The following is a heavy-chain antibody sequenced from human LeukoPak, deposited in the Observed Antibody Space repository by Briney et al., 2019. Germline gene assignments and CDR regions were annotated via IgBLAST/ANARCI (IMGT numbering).Heavy chain of an antibody. CDR2: ISAYNGNT. D-gene: IGHD5-24*01. Sequence: ASVKVSCKASGYTFTSYGISWVRQAPGQGLEWMGWISAYNGNTNYAQKFQGRVTITTDESTSTAYMELSSLRSEDTAVYYCARDPRRDGYNGNFDYWGQGTLVTVSS. J-gene: IGHJ4*02. CDR1: GYTFTSYG. V-gene: IGHV1-18*01. CDR3: ARDPRRDGYNGNFDY.